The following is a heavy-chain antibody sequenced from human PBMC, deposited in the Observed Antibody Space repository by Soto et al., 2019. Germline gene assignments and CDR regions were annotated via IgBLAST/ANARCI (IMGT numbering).Heavy chain of an antibody. D-gene: IGHD3-3*01. CDR3: ARAKWGYDFWSGPGYGMDV. CDR2: IIPIFGTA. Sequence: QVQLVQSGAEVKKPGSSVKVSCKASGGTFSSYAISWVRQAPGQGLEWMGGIIPIFGTANYAQKFQGRVTITADEATSTAYMELSSLRSEDTAVYYCARAKWGYDFWSGPGYGMDVWGQGTTVTVSS. J-gene: IGHJ6*02. V-gene: IGHV1-69*12. CDR1: GGTFSSYA.